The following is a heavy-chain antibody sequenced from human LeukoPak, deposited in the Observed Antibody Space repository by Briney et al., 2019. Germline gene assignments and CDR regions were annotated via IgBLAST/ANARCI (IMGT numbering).Heavy chain of an antibody. CDR1: GGSFSGYY. CDR3: ARAAQVTGRPNLGGHFDY. CDR2: INHSGST. Sequence: KTSETLSLTCAVYGGSFSGYYWSWIRQPPGKGLEWIGEINHSGSTNYNPSLKSRVTISVDTSKNQFSLKLSSVTAADTAVYYCARAAQVTGRPNLGGHFDYWGQGTLVTVSS. J-gene: IGHJ4*02. V-gene: IGHV4-34*01. D-gene: IGHD6-6*01.